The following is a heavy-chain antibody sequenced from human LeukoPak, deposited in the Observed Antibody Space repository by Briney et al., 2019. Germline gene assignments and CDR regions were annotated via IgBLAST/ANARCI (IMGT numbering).Heavy chain of an antibody. Sequence: GGSLRLSCAASGFTFSSYAMSWVRQAPGKGLEWVSAISGSGGSTYYAASVKGRFTISRDNSKNTLYLQMNSLRAEDTAVYYCAKSGLEIVVVPAAIGHWFDPWGQGTLVTVSS. CDR1: GFTFSSYA. D-gene: IGHD2-2*02. CDR2: ISGSGGST. CDR3: AKSGLEIVVVPAAIGHWFDP. V-gene: IGHV3-23*01. J-gene: IGHJ5*02.